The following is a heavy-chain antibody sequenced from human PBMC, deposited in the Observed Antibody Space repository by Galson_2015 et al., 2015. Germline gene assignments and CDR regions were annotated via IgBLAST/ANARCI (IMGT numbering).Heavy chain of an antibody. CDR2: ISASGGSP. V-gene: IGHV3-23*01. CDR1: GFTFSSYA. J-gene: IGHJ4*02. D-gene: IGHD3-22*01. CDR3: EKGVGCDFYYEIDY. Sequence: SLRLSCAASGFTFSSYAMSWVRQAPGRGLEWVALISASGGSPYYADSVKRRFTISRDNSKNTLYLQMNRLRAEDTAMYYCEKGVGCDFYYEIDYWGQGTLVAVSS.